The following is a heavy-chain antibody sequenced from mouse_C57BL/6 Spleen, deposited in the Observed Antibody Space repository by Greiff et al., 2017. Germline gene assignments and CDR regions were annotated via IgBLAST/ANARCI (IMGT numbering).Heavy chain of an antibody. D-gene: IGHD1-1*01. CDR3: ARYYGSSPYYFDY. Sequence: VQLQQSGAELARPGASVKLSCKASGYTFTSYGISWVKQRTGQGLEWIGEIYPRSGNTYYNEKFKGKATLTADKSSSTAYMELRTLTSEDSAVYFCARYYGSSPYYFDYWGQGTTLTVSS. CDR2: IYPRSGNT. J-gene: IGHJ2*01. CDR1: GYTFTSYG. V-gene: IGHV1-81*01.